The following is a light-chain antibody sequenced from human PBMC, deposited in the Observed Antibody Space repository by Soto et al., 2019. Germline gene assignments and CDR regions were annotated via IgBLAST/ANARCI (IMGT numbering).Light chain of an antibody. J-gene: IGLJ1*01. CDR2: QDS. Sequence: SYELTQPPSVSVSPGQTASITCSGDKLGDKYACWYHQKPGQSPVLVIYQDSKRPSGIPERFSGSNSGNTATLTISGTQAMDEADYYCQAWDSSTADVFGTGTKVTVL. CDR3: QAWDSSTADV. V-gene: IGLV3-1*01. CDR1: KLGDKY.